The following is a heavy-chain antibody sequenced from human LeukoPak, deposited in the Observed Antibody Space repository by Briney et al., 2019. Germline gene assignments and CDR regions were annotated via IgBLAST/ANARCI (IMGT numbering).Heavy chain of an antibody. CDR2: IRYDGSNK. D-gene: IGHD3-22*01. J-gene: IGHJ4*02. CDR1: GFTFSSYG. V-gene: IGHV3-30*02. Sequence: GGSLRLSCAASGFTFSSYGMHWVRQAPGKGLEWVAFIRYDGSNKYYADSVKGRFTISRDNSKNTLYLQMNCLRAEDTAVYYCAKDYDSSGYTDYWGQGTLVTVSS. CDR3: AKDYDSSGYTDY.